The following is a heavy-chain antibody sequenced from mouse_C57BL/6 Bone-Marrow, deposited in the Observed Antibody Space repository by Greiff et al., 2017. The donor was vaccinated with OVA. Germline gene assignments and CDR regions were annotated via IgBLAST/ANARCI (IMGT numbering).Heavy chain of an antibody. V-gene: IGHV5-4*03. D-gene: IGHD2-3*01. CDR2: ISDGGSYT. CDR1: GFTFSSYA. Sequence: EVKLMESGGGLVKPGGSLKLSCAASGFTFSSYAMSWVRQTPEKRLEWVATISDGGSYTYYPDNVKGRFTISRDNAKNNLYLQMSHLKSEDTAMYYCAWVLRYFDVWGTGTTVTVSS. J-gene: IGHJ1*03. CDR3: AWVLRYFDV.